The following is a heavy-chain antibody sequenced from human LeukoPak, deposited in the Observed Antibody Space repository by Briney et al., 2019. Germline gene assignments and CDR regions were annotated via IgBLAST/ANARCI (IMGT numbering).Heavy chain of an antibody. CDR1: GGSISSGSYY. CDR2: IYTSGST. J-gene: IGHJ6*03. CDR3: ARVQYCSSTSCPDAEYYYYYYMDV. V-gene: IGHV4-61*02. D-gene: IGHD2-2*01. Sequence: PSQTLSLTCTVSGGSISSGSYYWSWIRQPAGKGLEWIGRIYTSGSTNYNPSLKSRVTISVDTSKNQFSLKLSSVTAADTAVYYCARVQYCSSTSCPDAEYYYYYYMDVWGKGTTVTVSS.